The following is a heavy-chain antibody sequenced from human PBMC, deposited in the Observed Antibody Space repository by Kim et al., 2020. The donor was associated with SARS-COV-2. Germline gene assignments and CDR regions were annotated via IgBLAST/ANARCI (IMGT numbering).Heavy chain of an antibody. CDR1: GGTFSSYA. CDR2: IIPIFGTA. D-gene: IGHD1-26*01. J-gene: IGHJ6*02. Sequence: SVKVSCKASGGTFSSYAISWVRQAPGQGLEWMGGIIPIFGTANYAQKFQGRVTITADESTSTAYMELSSLRSEDTAVYYCARDEFSGSYYYYYGMDVWGQGTTVTVSS. CDR3: ARDEFSGSYYYYYGMDV. V-gene: IGHV1-69*13.